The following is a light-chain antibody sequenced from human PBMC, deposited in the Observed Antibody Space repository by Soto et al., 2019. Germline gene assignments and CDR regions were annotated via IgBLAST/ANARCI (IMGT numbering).Light chain of an antibody. J-gene: IGKJ2*01. CDR2: AAS. CDR1: QSISSY. CDR3: QQYNSYPGT. Sequence: DIQMTQSPSSLSASVGDRVTITCRASQSISSYLNWYQQKPGKAPKLLIYAASSLQSGVPSRFSGSGSGTDFTLTISSLQPEDFATYYCQQYNSYPGTFGQGTKLEIK. V-gene: IGKV1-39*01.